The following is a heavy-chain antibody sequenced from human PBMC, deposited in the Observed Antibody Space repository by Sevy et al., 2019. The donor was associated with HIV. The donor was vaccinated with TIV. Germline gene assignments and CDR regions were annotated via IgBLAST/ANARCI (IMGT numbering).Heavy chain of an antibody. D-gene: IGHD2-2*01. CDR3: ARDTDSTDGWFDP. CDR2: ISSSGSTI. CDR1: GFTFSDYY. J-gene: IGHJ5*02. Sequence: GGSLRLTCAASGFTFSDYYMSWIRQAPGKGLEWVSYISSSGSTIYYADSVKGRFTISRDNAKNSLYLQMNSLRAEDTAVYYCARDTDSTDGWFDPWGQGTLVTVSS. V-gene: IGHV3-11*01.